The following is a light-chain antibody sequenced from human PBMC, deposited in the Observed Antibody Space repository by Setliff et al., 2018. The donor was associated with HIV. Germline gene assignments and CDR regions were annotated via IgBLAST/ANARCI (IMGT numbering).Light chain of an antibody. J-gene: IGLJ1*01. CDR2: GNS. V-gene: IGLV1-40*01. CDR1: SSNIGAGYD. CDR3: QSYDSSLSGYV. Sequence: QSVLTQPPSVSGAPGQRVTISCTGSSSNIGAGYDVHWYQQLPGTAPKLLTYGNSNRPSGVPDRFSGSKSGTSASLAITGLQAKDEADYYCQSYDSSLSGYVFGTGTKVTVL.